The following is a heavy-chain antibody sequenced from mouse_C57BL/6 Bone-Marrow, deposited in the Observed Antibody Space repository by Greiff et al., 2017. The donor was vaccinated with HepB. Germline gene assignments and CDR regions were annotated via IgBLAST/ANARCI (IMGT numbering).Heavy chain of an antibody. J-gene: IGHJ3*01. Sequence: DVQLVESGGGLVKPGGSLKLSCAASGFTFSDYGMHWVRQAPEKGLEWVAYISSGSSTIYYADTVKGRFTISRDNAKNTLFLQMTSLRSEDTAMYYCARPQLGPWFAYWGQGTLVTVSA. V-gene: IGHV5-17*01. D-gene: IGHD4-1*02. CDR2: ISSGSSTI. CDR3: ARPQLGPWFAY. CDR1: GFTFSDYG.